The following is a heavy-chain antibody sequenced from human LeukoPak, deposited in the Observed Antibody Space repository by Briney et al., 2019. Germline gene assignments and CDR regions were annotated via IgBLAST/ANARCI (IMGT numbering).Heavy chain of an antibody. J-gene: IGHJ4*02. D-gene: IGHD5-12*01. V-gene: IGHV1-58*01. CDR3: AADQYSGYDSFGY. CDR1: GFTFTSSA. Sequence: SVKVSCKASGFTFTSSAVQWVRQARGQRLEWIGWIVVGSGNTNYAQKFQERVTITRDMSTNTAYMELSSLRSEDTAVYYCAADQYSGYDSFGYWGQGTLVTVSS. CDR2: IVVGSGNT.